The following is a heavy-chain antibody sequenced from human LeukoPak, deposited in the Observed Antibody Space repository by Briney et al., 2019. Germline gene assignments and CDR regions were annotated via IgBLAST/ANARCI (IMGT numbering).Heavy chain of an antibody. D-gene: IGHD5-24*01. CDR1: GFTVGGHY. V-gene: IGHV3-53*01. J-gene: IGHJ5*02. Sequence: GGSLRLSCAASGFTVGGHYMTWVRQAPGKGLEWVSVTYSGGSTSYADSVKGRFTISRDNSKNTLYLQMNSLRVEDTAVYYCASNSYNSANWFDPWGQGTLVTVSS. CDR2: TYSGGST. CDR3: ASNSYNSANWFDP.